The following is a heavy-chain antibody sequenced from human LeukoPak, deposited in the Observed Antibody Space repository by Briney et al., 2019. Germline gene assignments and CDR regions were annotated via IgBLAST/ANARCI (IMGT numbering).Heavy chain of an antibody. CDR3: ARGHGYYYYMDV. V-gene: IGHV1-18*01. CDR1: GYRFSRYG. Sequence: ASVTVSCKASGYRFSRYGISWVRQAPGQGPEWVGWVSVFNGDTKYAQKFQGRVTVTTEISADTAYMELSRLRSDDTGVYYCARGHGYYYYMDVWGQGTTVTVSS. CDR2: VSVFNGDT. J-gene: IGHJ6*03. D-gene: IGHD3-3*01.